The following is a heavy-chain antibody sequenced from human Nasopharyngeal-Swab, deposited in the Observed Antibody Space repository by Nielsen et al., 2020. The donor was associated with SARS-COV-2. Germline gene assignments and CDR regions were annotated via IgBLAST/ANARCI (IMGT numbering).Heavy chain of an antibody. CDR3: ARVNPVSGSYYDAIDI. D-gene: IGHD1-26*01. V-gene: IGHV3-73*01. Sequence: GGSLRLSCAASGFTFSGPSMHWVRQASGKGLEWVGRIRSKADNYATAYAASVKGRVIISRDDSKNTAYLQMNSLKTEDTAVYYCARVNPVSGSYYDAIDIWGQGTMVTVSS. CDR1: GFTFSGPS. J-gene: IGHJ3*02. CDR2: IRSKADNYAT.